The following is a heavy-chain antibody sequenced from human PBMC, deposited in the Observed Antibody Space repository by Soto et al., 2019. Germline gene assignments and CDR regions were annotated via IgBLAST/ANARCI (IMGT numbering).Heavy chain of an antibody. CDR2: IYPTGGT. CDR3: AKMREADSPPLGFYGMDV. D-gene: IGHD6-6*01. V-gene: IGHV4-4*02. CDR1: GASISSSDW. Sequence: PSETLSLTCGVFGASISSSDWWTWVRQPPGKGLEWIGEIYPTGGTVYNPSLASRVTLSLDKSKNEFSLQLRSVTAADTAVYYCAKMREADSPPLGFYGMDVWGQGTTVTVSS. J-gene: IGHJ6*02.